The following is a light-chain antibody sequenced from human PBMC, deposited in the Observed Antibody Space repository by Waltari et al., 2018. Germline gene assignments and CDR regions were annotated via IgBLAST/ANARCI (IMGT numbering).Light chain of an antibody. CDR1: QSVSPN. Sequence: EIVLTQSPATLSVSPGETAPLSCRASQSVSPNLDWYQQTPGQTPRLLISGASTRATGIPARFSGSWSGTEFTLTISSLQSEDFAVYYCQQYKNWPLTFGGGTKVEIK. V-gene: IGKV3-15*01. CDR2: GAS. J-gene: IGKJ4*01. CDR3: QQYKNWPLT.